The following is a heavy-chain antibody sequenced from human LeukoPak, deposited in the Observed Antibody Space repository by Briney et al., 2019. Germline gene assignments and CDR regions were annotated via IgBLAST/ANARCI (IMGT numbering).Heavy chain of an antibody. D-gene: IGHD7-27*01. CDR3: ATNWAYRLAS. Sequence: SETLSLTCSVSGGSISSRSYSWGWIRQPPGRGLEWIGSIDYGGNTYFNPSLKSRVTMSVDKSKNQFSLKLNSVTAADTAVYYCATNWAYRLASWGQGTLVTVSS. J-gene: IGHJ5*01. V-gene: IGHV4-39*07. CDR1: GGSISSRSYS. CDR2: IDYGGNT.